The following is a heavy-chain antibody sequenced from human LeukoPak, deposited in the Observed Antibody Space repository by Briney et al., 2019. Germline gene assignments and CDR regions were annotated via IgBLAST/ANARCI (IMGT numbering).Heavy chain of an antibody. V-gene: IGHV4-39*01. Sequence: PSETLSLTCTVSGGSISSSSYYWGWIRQPPGKGLEWIGSLCYSGNTYYNPSLKSRVTISVDTSKNQFSLKLSSVTAADTAVYYCARHSSGWYPYFDYWGQGTLVTVSS. D-gene: IGHD6-19*01. J-gene: IGHJ4*02. CDR3: ARHSSGWYPYFDY. CDR2: LCYSGNT. CDR1: GGSISSSSYY.